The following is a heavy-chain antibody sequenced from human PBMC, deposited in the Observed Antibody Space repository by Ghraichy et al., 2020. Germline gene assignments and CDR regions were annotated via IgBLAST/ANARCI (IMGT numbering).Heavy chain of an antibody. J-gene: IGHJ5*02. CDR2: IYYTGST. Sequence: SETLSLTCNVSGGSINSSSYFWAWIRQPPGKGLEWIGYIYYTGSTYYSAALKSRVTIAIDASKNQFSLNLRPVTAADTAVYYCASYIRGWIDPWGQGTLVTVSS. CDR3: ASYIRGWIDP. V-gene: IGHV4-39*01. D-gene: IGHD3-10*01. CDR1: GGSINSSSYF.